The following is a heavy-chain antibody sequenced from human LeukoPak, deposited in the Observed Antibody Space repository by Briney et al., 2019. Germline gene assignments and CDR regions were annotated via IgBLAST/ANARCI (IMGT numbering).Heavy chain of an antibody. CDR2: INHSGST. CDR3: ARCPPIGATIHYYYCGMDV. V-gene: IGHV4-34*01. Sequence: SETLSLTCAVYGGSFSGYYWRWIRQPPGKGLEWIGEINHSGSTNYNPSLKSRVTISVDTSKNQFSLKLSSVTAADTAEYYCARCPPIGATIHYYYCGMDVWGQGTTVTVSS. J-gene: IGHJ6*02. D-gene: IGHD5-12*01. CDR1: GGSFSGYY.